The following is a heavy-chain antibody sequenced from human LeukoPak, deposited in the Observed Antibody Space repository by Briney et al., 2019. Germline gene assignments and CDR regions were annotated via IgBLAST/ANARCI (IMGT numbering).Heavy chain of an antibody. D-gene: IGHD3-22*01. CDR2: ISGSGGST. J-gene: IGHJ4*02. Sequence: PGGSLRLSCAASGFTFSSYAMSWVRQAPGKGLEWVSAISGSGGSTYYADSVKGRFTISRDNSKNTLYLQMNSLRAEDTAVYYCAEGRNYYDSSGYSENWGQGTLVTVSS. V-gene: IGHV3-23*01. CDR3: AEGRNYYDSSGYSEN. CDR1: GFTFSSYA.